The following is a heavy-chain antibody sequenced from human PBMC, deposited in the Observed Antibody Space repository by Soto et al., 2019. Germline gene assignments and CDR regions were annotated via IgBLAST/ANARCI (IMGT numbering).Heavy chain of an antibody. CDR3: TRHGAMAPDGYSYGEHFDY. D-gene: IGHD5-18*01. V-gene: IGHV3-73*02. J-gene: IGHJ4*02. CDR2: ISSKANSYAT. CDR1: GFTFSGSA. Sequence: EVQLVESGGGLVQPGGSLKLSCAASGFTFSGSAMHWVRQASGKGLEWVGRISSKANSYATAYAASVKGRFTISRDDAKNTAYLQMNSLKTEDTAVYYCTRHGAMAPDGYSYGEHFDYGGQGTLVTVSS.